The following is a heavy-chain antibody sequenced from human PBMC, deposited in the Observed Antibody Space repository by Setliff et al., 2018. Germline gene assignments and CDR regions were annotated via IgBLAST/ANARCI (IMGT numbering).Heavy chain of an antibody. V-gene: IGHV4-59*01. CDR2: IYYSGST. CDR1: GGSISSYY. CDR3: ARVGVDTAMVFDY. D-gene: IGHD5-18*01. Sequence: SETLSLTCTVSGGSISSYYWSWIRQPPGKGLEWIGYIYYSGSTNYNPSLKSRVTISVDTSKNQFSLKLSSVTAADTAVYYCARVGVDTAMVFDYWGQGTLVTVSS. J-gene: IGHJ4*02.